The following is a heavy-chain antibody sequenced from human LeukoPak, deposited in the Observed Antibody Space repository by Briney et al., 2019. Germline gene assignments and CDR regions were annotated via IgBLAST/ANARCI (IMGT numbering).Heavy chain of an antibody. V-gene: IGHV7-4-1*02. CDR2: INTNTGNP. D-gene: IGHD3-9*01. CDR1: GYTFTSYA. CDR3: ASHQDILTGYYPFDY. J-gene: IGHJ4*02. Sequence: ASVKVSCKASGYTFTSYAMNWVRQAPGQGLEWMGWINTNTGNPTYAQGFTGRFVFSLDTSVSTAYLQISSLKAEDTAVYYCASHQDILTGYYPFDYWGQGTLVTVSS.